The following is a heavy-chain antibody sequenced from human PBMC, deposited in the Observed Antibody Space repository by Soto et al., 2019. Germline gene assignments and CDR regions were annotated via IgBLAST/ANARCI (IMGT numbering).Heavy chain of an antibody. CDR1: GFTFSSYG. CDR2: ISYDGSNK. D-gene: IGHD1-26*01. Sequence: VQLVETGGGLIQPGGSLRLSCAASGFTFSSYGMHWVRQAPGKGLEWVAVISYDGSNKYYADSVKGRLTISRDNSKNTLYLQMNSLRAEDTAVYYCEKVSGSYSPLSPSGDYWGQGTLVTVSS. J-gene: IGHJ4*02. V-gene: IGHV3-30*18. CDR3: EKVSGSYSPLSPSGDY.